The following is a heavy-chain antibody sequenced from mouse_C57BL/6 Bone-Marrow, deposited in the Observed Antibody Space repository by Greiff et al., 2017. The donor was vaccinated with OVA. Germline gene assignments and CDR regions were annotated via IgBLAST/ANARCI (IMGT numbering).Heavy chain of an antibody. CDR1: GFTFSDYY. CDR2: ISNGGGST. Sequence: EVKVEESGGGLVQPGGSLKLSCAASGFTFSDYYMYWVRQTPEKRLEWVAYISNGGGSTYYPDTVKGRFTISRDNAKNTLYLQMRRLKSEDTAMYYCARGYDYDGGYFDVWGTGTTVTVSS. CDR3: ARGYDYDGGYFDV. J-gene: IGHJ1*03. D-gene: IGHD2-4*01. V-gene: IGHV5-12*01.